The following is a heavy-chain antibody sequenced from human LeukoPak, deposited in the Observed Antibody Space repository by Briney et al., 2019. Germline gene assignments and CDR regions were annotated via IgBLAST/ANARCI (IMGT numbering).Heavy chain of an antibody. D-gene: IGHD3-10*01. Sequence: ASVKVSCKASGYTFTSYGISWVRQAPGQGLEWMGWISAYNDNTNYAQKLQGRVAMTTDTSTTTAYMELRSLRSDDTAVYYCARWGPMVRGVPAPYYYYMDVWGKGTTVTVSS. V-gene: IGHV1-18*01. CDR3: ARWGPMVRGVPAPYYYYMDV. CDR2: ISAYNDNT. CDR1: GYTFTSYG. J-gene: IGHJ6*03.